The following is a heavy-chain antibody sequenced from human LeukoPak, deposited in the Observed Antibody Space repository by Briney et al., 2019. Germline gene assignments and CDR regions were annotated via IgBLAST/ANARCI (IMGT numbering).Heavy chain of an antibody. CDR2: IYYSGST. CDR1: GGSISSYY. CDR3: ARHPGAVVVVFDY. J-gene: IGHJ4*02. Sequence: SETLSLTCTVSGGSISSYYWSWIRQPPGKGLEWIGFIYYSGSTNYNLSLKSRVTISVDTSKNQFSLKLSSVTAADTAVYYCARHPGAVVVVFDYWGQGTLVTVSS. D-gene: IGHD3-22*01. V-gene: IGHV4-59*08.